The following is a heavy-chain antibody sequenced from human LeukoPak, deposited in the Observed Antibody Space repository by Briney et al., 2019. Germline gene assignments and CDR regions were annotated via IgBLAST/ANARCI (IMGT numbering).Heavy chain of an antibody. V-gene: IGHV4-28*01. J-gene: IGHJ4*02. CDR3: ARMEWLAQGGGFDY. CDR2: ISHSGST. D-gene: IGHD6-19*01. CDR1: GYSISSSNL. Sequence: SETLSLTCSVSGYSISSSNLWGWIRQPPGKGSEWIGYISHSGSTYYNASLESRVTMSLDTSKNQFSLKLSSVTAVDTAVYYCARMEWLAQGGGFDYWGQGTLVTVSS.